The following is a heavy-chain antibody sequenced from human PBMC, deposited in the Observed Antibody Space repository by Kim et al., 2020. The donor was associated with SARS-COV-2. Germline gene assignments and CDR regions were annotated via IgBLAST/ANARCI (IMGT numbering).Heavy chain of an antibody. CDR2: IYSGGST. D-gene: IGHD2-2*01. Sequence: GGSLRLSCAASGFTVSSNYMSWVRQAPGKGLEWVSVIYSGGSTYYADSVKGRFTISRDNSKNTLYLQMNSLRAEDTAVYYCASGIVVVPAATIDYYYYGMDVWGQGTTVTVSS. V-gene: IGHV3-53*01. CDR1: GFTVSSNY. J-gene: IGHJ6*02. CDR3: ASGIVVVPAATIDYYYYGMDV.